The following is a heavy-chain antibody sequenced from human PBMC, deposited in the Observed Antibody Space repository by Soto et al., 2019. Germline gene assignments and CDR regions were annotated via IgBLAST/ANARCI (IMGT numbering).Heavy chain of an antibody. Sequence: EVSGKSVAIGWLGSMRQKQGKGLEWMGIIYPGDSDTRYSPSFQGQVTISADKSISTAYLQWSSLKASDTAMYYFARQDWNEELTCALAIRGQGTTVTVSS. J-gene: IGHJ6*02. V-gene: IGHV5-51*01. CDR3: ARQDWNEELTCALAI. D-gene: IGHD1-1*01. CDR1: GKSVAIGW. CDR2: IYPGDSDT.